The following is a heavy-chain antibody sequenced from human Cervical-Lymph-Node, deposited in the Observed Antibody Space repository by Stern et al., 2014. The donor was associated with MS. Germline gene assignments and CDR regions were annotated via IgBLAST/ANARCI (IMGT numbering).Heavy chain of an antibody. J-gene: IGHJ4*02. CDR3: ARGGRSSSLDY. Sequence: EVQLVESGGGLVQPWGSLRLSWEASGLTFSTSFMHWVRQAPGQGLGWVSRMDGDGSIRTYADSVRGRFIISRDNAKNTLYLQMNSLRAEDTAVYYCARGGRSSSLDYWGQGTLVTVSS. CDR1: GLTFSTSF. V-gene: IGHV3-74*02. D-gene: IGHD6-6*01. CDR2: MDGDGSIR.